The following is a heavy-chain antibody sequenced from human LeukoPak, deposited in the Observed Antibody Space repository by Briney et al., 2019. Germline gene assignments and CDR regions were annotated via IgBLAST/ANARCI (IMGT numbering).Heavy chain of an antibody. CDR3: AKRGGSFIGYFDY. Sequence: PGGSLRLSCAASGFTFSSYDMHWVRQAPGKGLEWVAFIRYDRSDKFYADSVKGRFTISRDNSKNTLYLQMNSLRAGDTAVYYCAKRGGSFIGYFDYWGQGALVTVSS. CDR1: GFTFSSYD. J-gene: IGHJ4*02. V-gene: IGHV3-30*02. D-gene: IGHD1-26*01. CDR2: IRYDRSDK.